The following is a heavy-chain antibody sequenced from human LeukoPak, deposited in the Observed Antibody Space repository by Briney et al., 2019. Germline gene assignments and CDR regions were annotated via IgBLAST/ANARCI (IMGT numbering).Heavy chain of an antibody. D-gene: IGHD3-22*01. CDR2: FDPEDGET. J-gene: IGHJ5*02. CDR3: ALYYYDSSGYYPRPDNWFDP. V-gene: IGHV1-24*01. CDR1: GYTFSELS. Sequence: ASVKVSCKVSGYTFSELSMHWVRQAPGKGLEWMGGFDPEDGETIYAQKLQGRVTMTTDTSTSTAYMELRSLRSDDTAVYYCALYYYDSSGYYPRPDNWFDPWSQGTLVTVSS.